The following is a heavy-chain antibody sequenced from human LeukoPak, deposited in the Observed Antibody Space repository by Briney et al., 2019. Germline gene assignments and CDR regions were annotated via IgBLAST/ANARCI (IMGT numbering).Heavy chain of an antibody. CDR1: GGSISSYY. D-gene: IGHD3-16*01. J-gene: IGHJ4*02. CDR2: IYYSGST. V-gene: IGHV4-59*01. Sequence: SETLSLTCTVSGGSISSYYWSWIRQPPGKGLEWIGDIYYSGSTNYNPSLKSRVTISVDTSKNQFSLRLSSVTAADTAVYYCARDRNGGDYADYWGQGTLVTVSS. CDR3: ARDRNGGDYADY.